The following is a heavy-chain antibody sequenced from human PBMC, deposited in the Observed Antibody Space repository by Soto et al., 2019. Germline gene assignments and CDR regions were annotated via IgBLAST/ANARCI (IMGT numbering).Heavy chain of an antibody. CDR2: IGTAGDT. V-gene: IGHV3-13*01. CDR1: GFTFSSYD. D-gene: IGHD6-6*01. J-gene: IGHJ6*03. Sequence: GGSLRLSCAASGFTFSSYDMHWVRQATGKGLEWVSAIGTAGDTYYPGSVKGRFTISRENAKNSLYLQMNSLRAGDTAVYYCARDGRGYSSSVNYYYYMDVWGKGTTVTVSS. CDR3: ARDGRGYSSSVNYYYYMDV.